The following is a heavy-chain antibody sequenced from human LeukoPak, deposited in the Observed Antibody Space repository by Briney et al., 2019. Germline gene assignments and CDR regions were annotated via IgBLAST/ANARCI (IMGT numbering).Heavy chain of an antibody. CDR3: VRTQITIFGVVIIGPFDY. V-gene: IGHV1-3*01. CDR2: INAGNGNT. J-gene: IGHJ4*02. CDR1: GYTFTSYA. Sequence: AASVKVSCKASGYTFTSYAMHWVRQAPGQRLEWMGWINAGNGNTKYSQKFQGRVTITRDTSASTAYMELSSLRSEDTAVYYCVRTQITIFGVVIIGPFDYWGQGTLVTVSS. D-gene: IGHD3-3*01.